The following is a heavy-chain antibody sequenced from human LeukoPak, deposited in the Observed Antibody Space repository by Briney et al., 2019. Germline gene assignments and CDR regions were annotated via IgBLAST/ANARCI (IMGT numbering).Heavy chain of an antibody. J-gene: IGHJ4*02. Sequence: PGGSLRLSCAASGFTFSSYSMNWVRQAPGKGLEWVSSISSSNSYIYNADSVKGRFTISRDNAKNSLYLQMNSLRAEDTAVYYCARGSPGIPLGYWGQGTLVTVSS. CDR1: GFTFSSYS. CDR2: ISSSNSYI. CDR3: ARGSPGIPLGY. D-gene: IGHD3-10*01. V-gene: IGHV3-21*01.